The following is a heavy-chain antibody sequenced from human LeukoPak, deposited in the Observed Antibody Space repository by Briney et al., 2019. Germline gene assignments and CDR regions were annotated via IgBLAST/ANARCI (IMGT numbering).Heavy chain of an antibody. J-gene: IGHJ4*02. CDR2: IYWDDYK. D-gene: IGHD3-9*01. CDR1: ELALTTSGVG. V-gene: IGHV2-5*02. CDR3: RRHTRFEQIFDY. Sequence: SVPTLVKPTQTLTLTCTFSELALTTSGVGVGWIRQPPGKALEWLALIYWDDYKRYSPSLKSRLTITKETSKNQVVLTMTNMDPVDIFLSSRRRHTRFEQIFDYWGQGTLVTVSS.